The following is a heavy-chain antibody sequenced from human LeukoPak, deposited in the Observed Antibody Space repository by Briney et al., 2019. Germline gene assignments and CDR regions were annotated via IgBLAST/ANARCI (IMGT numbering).Heavy chain of an antibody. V-gene: IGHV3-33*01. J-gene: IGHJ4*02. D-gene: IGHD3-22*01. CDR2: IWHDGSHK. CDR1: GFTFSTYG. Sequence: GGSLRLSCAASGFTFSTYGMHWVRQAPGKGLDWVTVIWHDGSHKDYADSVKGRFTISRDNSKNTLYLQMNDLRAEDTAVYYCARLVDSSGYYSLFDYWGQGTLVTVSS. CDR3: ARLVDSSGYYSLFDY.